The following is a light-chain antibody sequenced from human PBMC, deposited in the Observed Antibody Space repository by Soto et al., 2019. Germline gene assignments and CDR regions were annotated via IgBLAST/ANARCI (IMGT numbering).Light chain of an antibody. Sequence: DIQMTQAPSTLSVSVGDRVSITCRASQSISSWLACYQQKPGNAPKFLIHHMSSIESGVPSRFSGSGSGTEFTLTISSLEPDDFATYFCQQYHTYPVTFGQGTHVEIK. J-gene: IGKJ1*01. V-gene: IGKV1-5*03. CDR3: QQYHTYPVT. CDR1: QSISSW. CDR2: HMS.